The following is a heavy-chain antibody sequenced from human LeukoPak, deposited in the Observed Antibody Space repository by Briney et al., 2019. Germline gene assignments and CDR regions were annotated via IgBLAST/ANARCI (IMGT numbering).Heavy chain of an antibody. V-gene: IGHV4-34*01. J-gene: IGHJ4*02. Sequence: SETLSLTCTVSGGSISSYYWSWIRQPPGKGLEWIGEINHSGSTNYKPSLKSRVTISLDTSKNQFSLKLSSVTAADTAVYYCARGHLWLTNWGQGALVTVSS. D-gene: IGHD5-12*01. CDR1: GGSISSYY. CDR2: INHSGST. CDR3: ARGHLWLTN.